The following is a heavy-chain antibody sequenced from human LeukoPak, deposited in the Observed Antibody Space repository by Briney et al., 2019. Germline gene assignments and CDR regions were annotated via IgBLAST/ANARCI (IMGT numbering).Heavy chain of an antibody. CDR3: ATGATFGELFRRGPQSGGYYYMDV. V-gene: IGHV1-24*01. CDR2: FDPEDGET. Sequence: ASVKVSCKVSGYTLTELSMHWVRQAPGKGLEWMGGFDPEDGETIYAQKFQGRVTMTEDTSTDTAYMELSSLRSEDTAVYYCATGATFGELFRRGPQSGGYYYMDVWGKGTTVTISS. D-gene: IGHD3-10*01. J-gene: IGHJ6*03. CDR1: GYTLTELS.